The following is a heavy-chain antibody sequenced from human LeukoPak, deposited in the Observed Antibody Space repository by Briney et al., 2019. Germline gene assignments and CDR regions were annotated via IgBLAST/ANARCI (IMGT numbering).Heavy chain of an antibody. Sequence: KPSETLSLTCAVYGGSFSGYYWSWIRQPPGKGLEWIGEINHSGSTNYNPSLKSRVTISVDTSKNQFSLKLSSVTAADTAVYYCARSYRPFKTFDYWGQGTLLTVSS. D-gene: IGHD1-26*01. CDR2: INHSGST. J-gene: IGHJ4*02. V-gene: IGHV4-34*01. CDR1: GGSFSGYY. CDR3: ARSYRPFKTFDY.